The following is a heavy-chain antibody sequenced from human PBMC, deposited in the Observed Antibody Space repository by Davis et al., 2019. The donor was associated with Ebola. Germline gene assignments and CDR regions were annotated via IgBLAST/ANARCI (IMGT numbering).Heavy chain of an antibody. CDR1: GYTFTSYG. Sequence: ASVKVSCKASGYTFTSYGISWVRQAPGQGLEWMGWISAYNGNTNYAQKLQGRVTMTTDTSTSTAYMELSSLRSEDTAVYYCARGLYQLLSYYYYGMEVWGQGTTVTVSS. V-gene: IGHV1-18*01. D-gene: IGHD2-2*01. CDR3: ARGLYQLLSYYYYGMEV. J-gene: IGHJ6*02. CDR2: ISAYNGNT.